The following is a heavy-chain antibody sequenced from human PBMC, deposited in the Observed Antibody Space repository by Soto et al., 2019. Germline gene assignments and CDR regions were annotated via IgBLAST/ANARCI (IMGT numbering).Heavy chain of an antibody. D-gene: IGHD3-10*01. CDR3: ARSREVREFDY. V-gene: IGHV5-51*01. J-gene: IGHJ4*02. Sequence: RGESLKISCKGSGYSFASHWIGWVRQMPGKGLEWMGIIYPGDSDTRYSPSFQGQVTISADKSITTAYLQWSSLKASDTAMYYCARSREVREFDYWGQGTLVTVS. CDR1: GYSFASHW. CDR2: IYPGDSDT.